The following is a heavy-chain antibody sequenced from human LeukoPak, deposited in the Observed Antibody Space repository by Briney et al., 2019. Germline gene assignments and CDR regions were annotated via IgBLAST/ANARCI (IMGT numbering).Heavy chain of an antibody. Sequence: GGSLRLSCAASGFTFSSYWMSWVRQAPGKGLEWVANIKQDGSEKYYVDSVKGRFTISRDNAKNSLYLQMNSLRAEDTAVYYCASIAAAGCCYYYYYYMDVWGKGTTVTISS. D-gene: IGHD6-13*01. CDR1: GFTFSSYW. V-gene: IGHV3-7*03. J-gene: IGHJ6*03. CDR2: IKQDGSEK. CDR3: ASIAAAGCCYYYYYYMDV.